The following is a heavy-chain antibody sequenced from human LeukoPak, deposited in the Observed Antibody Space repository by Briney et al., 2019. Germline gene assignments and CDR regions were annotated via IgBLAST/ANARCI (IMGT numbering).Heavy chain of an antibody. D-gene: IGHD3-16*01. CDR2: ITPDGSST. CDR1: GFSFSTYW. J-gene: IGHJ4*02. CDR3: SSQISRGGN. V-gene: IGHV3-74*01. Sequence: GGSLRLSCADSGFSFSTYWMHWVRQVPGKGPEWVSHITPDGSSTNYADSVKGRFTISRDNAKNTLYLQMNSLRAEDTAVYYCSSQISRGGNWGQGTLVTVSS.